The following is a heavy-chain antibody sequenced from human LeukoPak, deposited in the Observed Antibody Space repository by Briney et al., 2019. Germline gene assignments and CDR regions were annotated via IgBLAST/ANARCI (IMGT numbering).Heavy chain of an antibody. Sequence: ASVKVSCKASGYTFTSYYMHWVRQAPGQGLEWMGIINPSGGSTSYAQKFQGRVTMTRDTSTSTVYMELSSLRSEDTAVYYCARDGTDDYSKGNWFDPWGQGTLVTVSS. CDR2: INPSGGST. CDR3: ARDGTDDYSKGNWFDP. J-gene: IGHJ5*02. CDR1: GYTFTSYY. D-gene: IGHD4-11*01. V-gene: IGHV1-46*01.